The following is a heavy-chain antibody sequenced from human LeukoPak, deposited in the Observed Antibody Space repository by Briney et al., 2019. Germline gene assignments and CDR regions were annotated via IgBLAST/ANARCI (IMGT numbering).Heavy chain of an antibody. CDR3: AKESSSGYYPDY. D-gene: IGHD3-22*01. Sequence: GGSLRLSCAASGFTVSSNYMSWVRQAPGKGLEWVSVIYSGGSTYCADSVKGRFTISRDNSKNTLYLQMNSLRAEDTAVYYCAKESSSGYYPDYWGQGTLVTVSS. CDR1: GFTVSSNY. V-gene: IGHV3-53*05. J-gene: IGHJ4*02. CDR2: IYSGGST.